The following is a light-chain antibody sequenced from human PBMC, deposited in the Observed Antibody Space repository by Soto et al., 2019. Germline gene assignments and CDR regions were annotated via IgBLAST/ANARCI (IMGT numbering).Light chain of an antibody. CDR2: DAS. CDR1: QSVTRN. V-gene: IGKV3-11*01. CDR3: QQSDNWPPEIS. Sequence: EVVLTQSPATLSLSPGEEATLSCRASQSVTRNLAWYRQRPGQAPSLLIYDASSRATGIPDRFSGSGSGTDFTLTISSLEPEDFVVYYCQQSDNWPPEISFGQGTRLEIK. J-gene: IGKJ5*01.